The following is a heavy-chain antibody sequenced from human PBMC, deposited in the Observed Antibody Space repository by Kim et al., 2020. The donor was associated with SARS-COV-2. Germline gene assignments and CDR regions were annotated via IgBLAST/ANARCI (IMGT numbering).Heavy chain of an antibody. Sequence: GGSLRLSCAASGFTFSSYWISWVRQAPGKGLEWVANIKQDGSEKYYVDSVKGRFTISRDNAKNSLYLQMNSLRAEDTAVYYCAREYCSSTSCYADYFDYWGQGTLVTVSS. D-gene: IGHD2-2*01. CDR3: AREYCSSTSCYADYFDY. CDR1: GFTFSSYW. CDR2: IKQDGSEK. J-gene: IGHJ4*02. V-gene: IGHV3-7*03.